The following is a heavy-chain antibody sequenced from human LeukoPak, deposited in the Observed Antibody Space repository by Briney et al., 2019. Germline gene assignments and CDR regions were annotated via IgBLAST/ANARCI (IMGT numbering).Heavy chain of an antibody. CDR3: ANIYYGSGSYRSGFDY. Sequence: GGSLRLSCAASGFTFSSYAMSWVRQAPGKGLEGVSAISGSGGSTYYADSVKGPFTISRDNSKNTLYLQMNSLRAEDTAVYYCANIYYGSGSYRSGFDYWGQGTLVTVSS. J-gene: IGHJ4*02. D-gene: IGHD3-10*01. CDR1: GFTFSSYA. V-gene: IGHV3-23*01. CDR2: ISGSGGST.